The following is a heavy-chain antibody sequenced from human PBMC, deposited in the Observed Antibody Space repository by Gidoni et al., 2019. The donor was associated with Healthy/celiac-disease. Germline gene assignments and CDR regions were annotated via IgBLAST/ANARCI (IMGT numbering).Heavy chain of an antibody. Sequence: EVQLVESGGGLVKPGGSLRLSCAASGFTFSSDSMNWVRPAPGKGLEWVSSLSSSSSYIYYADSVKGRFTISRDNAKNSLYLQMNSLRAEDTAVYYCARDKGLAARLIYLAFDIWGQGTMVTVSS. V-gene: IGHV3-21*01. D-gene: IGHD6-6*01. CDR2: LSSSSSYI. CDR1: GFTFSSDS. CDR3: ARDKGLAARLIYLAFDI. J-gene: IGHJ3*02.